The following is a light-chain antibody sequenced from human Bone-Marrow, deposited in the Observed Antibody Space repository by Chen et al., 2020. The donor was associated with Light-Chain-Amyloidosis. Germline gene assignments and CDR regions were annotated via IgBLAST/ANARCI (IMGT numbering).Light chain of an antibody. CDR1: NIRSTS. J-gene: IGLJ3*02. V-gene: IGLV3-21*02. CDR3: QVWDRSSDRPV. Sequence: SYVLTQPSSVSVAPGQTAPNACGGNNIRSTSVHWYQQTPGQAPLLVVYDDSDRPSGIPERLSGSNSGNTATLTISRVEAGDEADYYCQVWDRSSDRPVFGGGTKLTVL. CDR2: DDS.